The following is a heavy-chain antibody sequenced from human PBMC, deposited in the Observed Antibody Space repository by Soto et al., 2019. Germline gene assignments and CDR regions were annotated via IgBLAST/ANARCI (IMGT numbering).Heavy chain of an antibody. V-gene: IGHV1-8*01. J-gene: IGHJ6*02. D-gene: IGHD3-22*01. CDR1: GYTFTSYD. Sequence: QVPLVQSGAEVKKLGASVKVSCKASGYTFTSYDINWVRQATGQGLEWMGWMNPNSGNTGYAQKFQGRVTMTRNTSISTAYMELSSLRSEDTAVYYCARDAFGNYYDSSGYYPYGMDVWGQGTTVTVSS. CDR2: MNPNSGNT. CDR3: ARDAFGNYYDSSGYYPYGMDV.